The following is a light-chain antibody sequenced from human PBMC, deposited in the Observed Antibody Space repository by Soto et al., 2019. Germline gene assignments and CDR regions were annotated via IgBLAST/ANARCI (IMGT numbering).Light chain of an antibody. V-gene: IGKV3-11*01. J-gene: IGKJ3*01. CDR2: DSW. Sequence: EIVLTQSPATLYLSPGERATLSCRASQSVGNYLAWYQQKPGQAPRLLIYDSWKRATGIPDSFSASGSGAEFTLIISSLEPDDIAGYYCQQRGNWPLFTFGPGTKVDIK. CDR3: QQRGNWPLFT. CDR1: QSVGNY.